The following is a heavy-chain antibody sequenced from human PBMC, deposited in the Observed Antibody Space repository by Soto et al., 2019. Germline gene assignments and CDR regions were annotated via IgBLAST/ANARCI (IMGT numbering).Heavy chain of an antibody. J-gene: IGHJ4*02. CDR3: ARVRAAAGTVYFDY. V-gene: IGHV1-18*01. Sequence: ASVKVSCKASGYTFTSYGISWVRQAPGQGLEWMGWISAYNGNTKYSQKFQGRVTITRDTSASTAYMELSSLRSEDTAVYYCARVRAAAGTVYFDYWGQGNLVTVSS. D-gene: IGHD6-13*01. CDR2: ISAYNGNT. CDR1: GYTFTSYG.